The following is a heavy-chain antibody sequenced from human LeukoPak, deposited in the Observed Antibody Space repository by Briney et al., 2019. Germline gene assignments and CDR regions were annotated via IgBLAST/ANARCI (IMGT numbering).Heavy chain of an antibody. CDR2: ISWNSGSI. J-gene: IGHJ4*02. CDR3: AKGDRYYDSSGYLDY. Sequence: PGGSLRLSCAASGFTFDDYAMHWVRQAPGKGLEWVSGISWNSGSIGYADSVKGRFTISRDNAKNSLYLQMNSLRAEDTALYYCAKGDRYYDSSGYLDYWGQGTLVTASS. V-gene: IGHV3-9*01. D-gene: IGHD3-22*01. CDR1: GFTFDDYA.